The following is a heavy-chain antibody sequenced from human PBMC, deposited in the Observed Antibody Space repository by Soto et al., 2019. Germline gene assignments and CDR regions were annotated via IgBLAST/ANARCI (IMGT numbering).Heavy chain of an antibody. V-gene: IGHV1-46*03. CDR1: GYTFINHY. D-gene: IGHD4-17*01. Sequence: ASVKVSCKASGYTFINHYIHWVRQAPGQGLEWMGIINPSGGSTSYAQKFQGRVTMTSDTSTSTVYLDLSSLRSEDTAVYYCARKADYGGNSDGDFDYWGQAPLVTVSS. CDR3: ARKADYGGNSDGDFDY. CDR2: INPSGGST. J-gene: IGHJ4*02.